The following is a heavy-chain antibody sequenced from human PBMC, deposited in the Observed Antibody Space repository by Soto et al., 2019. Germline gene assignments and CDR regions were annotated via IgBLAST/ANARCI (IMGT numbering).Heavy chain of an antibody. V-gene: IGHV3-15*01. Sequence: PGGSLRLSCAASGFTFSNAWMRWVRHAPGKGLEWVGRIKSKTDGGTTDYAAPVKGRFTISRDDSKNTLYLQMNSLKTEDTAVYYCTTEVDYYDSSGYYRYYFDYWGQGTLVTVSS. CDR3: TTEVDYYDSSGYYRYYFDY. CDR2: IKSKTDGGTT. D-gene: IGHD3-22*01. CDR1: GFTFSNAW. J-gene: IGHJ4*02.